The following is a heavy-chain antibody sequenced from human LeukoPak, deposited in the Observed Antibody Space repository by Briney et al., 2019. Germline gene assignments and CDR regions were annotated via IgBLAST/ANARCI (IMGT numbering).Heavy chain of an antibody. CDR3: VRGEYGGF. J-gene: IGHJ4*02. CDR1: GYSFTKNW. V-gene: IGHV5-51*01. Sequence: GESLKISCKGSGYSFTKNWIAWVRQMPGRGLEWMGIIFPSDSDIKYSPSFQGQVTISADKSINTAYLQWSSLKASDSAMYYCVRGEYGGFWGQGTLVTVSS. D-gene: IGHD2-2*01. CDR2: IFPSDSDI.